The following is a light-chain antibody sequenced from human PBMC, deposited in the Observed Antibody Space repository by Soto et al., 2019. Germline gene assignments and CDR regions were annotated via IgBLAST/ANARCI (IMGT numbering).Light chain of an antibody. CDR3: QQRSNWPQLT. CDR2: DAS. Sequence: IVLTQTPATLSLSPGEIATLSCRASQSVSSYLAWYQQKPGQAPRLLIYDASNRATGIPARFSGSGSGTDFTLTISSLEPEDFAVYYCQQRSNWPQLTFGGGTKVDIK. CDR1: QSVSSY. J-gene: IGKJ4*01. V-gene: IGKV3-11*01.